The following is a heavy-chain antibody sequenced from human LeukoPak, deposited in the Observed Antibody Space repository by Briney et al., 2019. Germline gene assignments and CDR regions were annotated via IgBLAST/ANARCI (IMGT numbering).Heavy chain of an antibody. D-gene: IGHD3-10*01. CDR2: IYSGGST. V-gene: IGHV3-53*01. J-gene: IGHJ4*02. Sequence: GGSLRLSCAASGFTVSSNYMSWVRQAPGKGLEWVSVIYSGGSTYYADSVKGRFTISRDNSKNTLYLQMNSLRAEDTAVYYCARGRRQRRHILLWFGELFFDYWGQGTLVTVSS. CDR3: ARGRRQRRHILLWFGELFFDY. CDR1: GFTVSSNY.